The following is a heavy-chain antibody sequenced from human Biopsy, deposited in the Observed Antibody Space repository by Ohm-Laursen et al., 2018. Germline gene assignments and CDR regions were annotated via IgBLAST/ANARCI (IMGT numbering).Heavy chain of an antibody. V-gene: IGHV1-2*02. D-gene: IGHD1-1*01. CDR3: AADINVWNVNY. Sequence: ASVKASCNTSGYNFTGYYIHWVRQAPGQGLEWMGWINPNSGGTDYSLKFQGRVTMTRDTSISTAYMQLSSLRSEDTAVYYCAADINVWNVNYWGQGTLVTVSS. J-gene: IGHJ4*02. CDR1: GYNFTGYY. CDR2: INPNSGGT.